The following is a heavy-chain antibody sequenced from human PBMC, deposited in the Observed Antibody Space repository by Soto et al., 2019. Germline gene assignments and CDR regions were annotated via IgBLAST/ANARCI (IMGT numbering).Heavy chain of an antibody. CDR1: GFSLSTSGVG. V-gene: IGHV2-5*02. CDR3: AHYTVDTYMDV. CDR2: LYWDGDK. Sequence: ITLRESGPTLVKATQTLTLTCSFSGFSLSTSGVGVGWIRQPPGKALEWLALLYWDGDKRYSPSLNSRLTIIKDTSKNQVVLTMTNMDPVDTGTYYCAHYTVDTYMDVWGKGTTVTVSS. J-gene: IGHJ6*03. D-gene: IGHD4-4*01.